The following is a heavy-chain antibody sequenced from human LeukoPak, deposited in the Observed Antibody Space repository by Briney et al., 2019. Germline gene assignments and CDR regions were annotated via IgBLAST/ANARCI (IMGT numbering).Heavy chain of an antibody. Sequence: SETLSLTCTVSGGSFSSGSYYWSWIRQPPGKGLEWIGYIYYGGSTNYNPSLKSRVTISLDTSKNQFSLKLSSVTAADTAVYYCARGPLIPATAIDNWFDPWGQGTLVTVSS. CDR3: ARGPLIPATAIDNWFDP. CDR2: IYYGGST. V-gene: IGHV4-61*01. J-gene: IGHJ5*02. D-gene: IGHD2-2*02. CDR1: GGSFSSGSYY.